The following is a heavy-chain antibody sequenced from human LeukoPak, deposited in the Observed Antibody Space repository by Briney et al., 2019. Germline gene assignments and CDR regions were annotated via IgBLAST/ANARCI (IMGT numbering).Heavy chain of an antibody. CDR1: GFTFSSYD. CDR3: ARVNYYSGYDYFDY. V-gene: IGHV3-13*01. D-gene: IGHD5-12*01. CDR2: IGTAGDT. Sequence: GGSLRLSCAASGFTFSSYDMHWVRQATGKGLEWVSAIGTAGDTYYPGSVKGRFTISRENAKNSLYLQMNSLRAGDTAVYCCARVNYYSGYDYFDYWGQGTLVTVSS. J-gene: IGHJ4*02.